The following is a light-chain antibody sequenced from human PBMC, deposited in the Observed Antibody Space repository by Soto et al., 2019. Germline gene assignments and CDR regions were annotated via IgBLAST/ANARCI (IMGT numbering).Light chain of an antibody. J-gene: IGLJ1*01. CDR3: CSYAGSYTYI. CDR2: EVT. Sequence: QSALTQPASVSGSPGQSITISCTGTSSDVGAYNYVSWYQQHPGKAPKLMIYEVTNRPSGVSNRFSGSKSGNTASLTISGLQAEDEADYYCCSYAGSYTYIFGSGTKGTVL. CDR1: SSDVGAYNY. V-gene: IGLV2-14*01.